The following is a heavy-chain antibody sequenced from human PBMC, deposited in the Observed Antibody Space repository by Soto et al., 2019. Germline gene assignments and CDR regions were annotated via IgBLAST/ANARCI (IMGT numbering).Heavy chain of an antibody. V-gene: IGHV1-69*01. CDR3: ARWAGLRYFDWLTYYYYGMDV. CDR2: IIPIFGTA. D-gene: IGHD3-9*01. CDR1: GGTFSSYA. J-gene: IGHJ6*02. Sequence: QVQLVQSGAEVKKPGSSVKVSCKASGGTFSSYAISWVRQAPGQGLEWMGGIIPIFGTANYAQKFQGRVTITADESASTAYMELSSLRCEDTAVYYCARWAGLRYFDWLTYYYYGMDVWGQGTTVTVSS.